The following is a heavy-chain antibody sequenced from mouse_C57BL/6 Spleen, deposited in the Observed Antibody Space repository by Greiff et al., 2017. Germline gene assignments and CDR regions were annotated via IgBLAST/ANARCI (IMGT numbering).Heavy chain of an antibody. D-gene: IGHD1-1*01. J-gene: IGHJ2*01. CDR1: GYTFTSYW. CDR3: ARPPYYGSSYGGYFDY. V-gene: IGHV1-53*01. Sequence: QVQLQQPGTELVKPGASVKLSCKASGYTFTSYWMHWVQQRPGQGLEWIGNINPSNGGTTYNEKFKSKATLTVDKSSSTAYMQLSSLTSEDSAVYYCARPPYYGSSYGGYFDYWGKGTTLTVSS. CDR2: INPSNGGT.